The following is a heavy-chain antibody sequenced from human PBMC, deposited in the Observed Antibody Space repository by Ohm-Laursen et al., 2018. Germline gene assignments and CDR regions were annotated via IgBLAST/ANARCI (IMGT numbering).Heavy chain of an antibody. CDR1: GYTFVSYA. Sequence: ASVKVSCNASGYTFVSYAISWVRQAPGQGLEWMGWIGTFNNKTNYAQKFQGRVTVTTDTSTSTAYMELRSLTSDDTAVYFCARDSYYDFWSGYSTYYHGMDVWGQGTTVTVSS. D-gene: IGHD3-3*01. V-gene: IGHV1-18*04. J-gene: IGHJ6*02. CDR3: ARDSYYDFWSGYSTYYHGMDV. CDR2: IGTFNNKT.